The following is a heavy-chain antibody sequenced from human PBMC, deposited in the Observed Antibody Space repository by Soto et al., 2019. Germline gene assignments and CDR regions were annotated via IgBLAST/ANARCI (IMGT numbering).Heavy chain of an antibody. CDR2: TYYRSKWFN. D-gene: IGHD2-8*01. J-gene: IGHJ5*01. CDR1: GDSISSYY. V-gene: IGHV6-1*01. CDR3: ARLIGNSWLDS. Sequence: PSETLSLTCTVSGDSISSYYWSWIRQSPSRGLEWLGRTYYRSKWFNDYAVSVKGRISINPDTSNNQFSLQLNSVTPDDTAVYYCARLIGNSWLDSWGQGTLVTVSS.